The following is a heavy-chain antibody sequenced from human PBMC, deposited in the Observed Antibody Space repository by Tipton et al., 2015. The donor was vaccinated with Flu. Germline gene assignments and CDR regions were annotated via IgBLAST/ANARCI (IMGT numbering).Heavy chain of an antibody. D-gene: IGHD3-10*01. CDR1: EYTFTSYY. CDR3: ARVTMVRGDLMY. Sequence: QLVQSGAEVKKPGASVKVSGKASEYTFTSYYMHWVRQAPGQGLEWMGIINPSGGSTSYAQKFQGRVTMTRDTSTSTVYMELSSLRSEDTAVYYCARVTMVRGDLMYWGQGTLVTVSS. V-gene: IGHV1-46*01. CDR2: INPSGGST. J-gene: IGHJ4*02.